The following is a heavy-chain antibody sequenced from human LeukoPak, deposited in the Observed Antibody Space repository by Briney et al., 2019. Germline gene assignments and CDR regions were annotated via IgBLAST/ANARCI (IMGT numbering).Heavy chain of an antibody. D-gene: IGHD4-11*01. CDR2: IYHSGST. CDR3: ARVDYSNPSY. J-gene: IGHJ4*02. CDR1: RGSISGYY. V-gene: IGHV4-59*01. Sequence: MASETLSLTCTVSRGSISGYYWSWIRQPPGKGLEWIGYIYHSGSTNYNPSLKSRVTISIDTSKKQFSLKLSSVTAADTAVYYCARVDYSNPSYWGQGTLVTVSS.